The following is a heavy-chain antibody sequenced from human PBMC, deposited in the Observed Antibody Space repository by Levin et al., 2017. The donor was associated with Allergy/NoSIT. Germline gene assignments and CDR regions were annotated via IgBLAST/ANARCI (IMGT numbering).Heavy chain of an antibody. J-gene: IGHJ3*02. V-gene: IGHV1-18*01. CDR3: AREMAETAADTFDI. CDR1: GYTFTFYG. Sequence: EASVKVSCKASGYTFTFYGISWVRQAPGQGLEWMGWISPYNGNTNFAQNLQGRVTMTTDTSTSTAYMELRSLTSDDTDVYYCAREMAETAADTFDIWGQGTMVTVSS. CDR2: ISPYNGNT. D-gene: IGHD2-8*01.